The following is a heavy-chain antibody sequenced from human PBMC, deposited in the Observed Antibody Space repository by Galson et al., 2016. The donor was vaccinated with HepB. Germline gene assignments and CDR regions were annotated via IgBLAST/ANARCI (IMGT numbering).Heavy chain of an antibody. J-gene: IGHJ3*02. CDR3: ARDPYGDNDAFDI. V-gene: IGHV3-30-3*01. CDR1: RFTFSRNA. CDR2: ISYDGRDK. Sequence: SLRLSCAASRFTFSRNAMHWVRQAPGKGLDWVAAISYDGRDKYYADSVKGRFTISRDNSRNMVYLEMNSLRPEDTAMYYCARDPYGDNDAFDIWGQGTMVSVSS. D-gene: IGHD4-17*01.